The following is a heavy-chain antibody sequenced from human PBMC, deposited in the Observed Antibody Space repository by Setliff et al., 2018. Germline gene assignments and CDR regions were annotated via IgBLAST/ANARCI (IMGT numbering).Heavy chain of an antibody. J-gene: IGHJ4*02. Sequence: PGGSLRLSCAASGFTFSSYWMSWVRQAPGKGLEWVANIKQDGSEKYYVDSVKGRFTISRDISKNTLYLQMNSLRAEDTAVYYCAKGRALVDYWGQGTLVTVSS. CDR2: IKQDGSEK. V-gene: IGHV3-7*03. CDR3: AKGRALVDY. CDR1: GFTFSSYW.